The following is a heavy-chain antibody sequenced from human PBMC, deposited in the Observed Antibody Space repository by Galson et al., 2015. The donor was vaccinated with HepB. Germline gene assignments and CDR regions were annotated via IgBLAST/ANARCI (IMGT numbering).Heavy chain of an antibody. CDR2: ISGSGGST. D-gene: IGHD5-18*01. J-gene: IGHJ4*02. CDR3: ASRAQLWSGRTFDY. Sequence: SLRLSCAASGFTFSSYAMSWVRQAPGKGLEWVSAISGSGGSTYYADSVKGRFTISRDNSKSTLYLQMNSLRAEDTAVYYCASRAQLWSGRTFDYWGQGTLVTVSS. CDR1: GFTFSSYA. V-gene: IGHV3-23*01.